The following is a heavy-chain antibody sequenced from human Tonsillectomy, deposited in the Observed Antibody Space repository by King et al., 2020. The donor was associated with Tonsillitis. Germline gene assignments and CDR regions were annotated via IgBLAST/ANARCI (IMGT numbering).Heavy chain of an antibody. V-gene: IGHV4-59*01. CDR2: INDSGST. CDR3: ARGSNIAAAGTGYYFDY. J-gene: IGHJ4*02. D-gene: IGHD6-13*01. Sequence: VQLQESGPGLVKPSETLSLTCTVSGGSISSYYWSWIRQPPGKGLEWIGYINDSGSTNYNPSLKSRGTISVDTSKNQLSLKLSSVTAADTAVYYCARGSNIAAAGTGYYFDYWGQGTLVTVSS. CDR1: GGSISSYY.